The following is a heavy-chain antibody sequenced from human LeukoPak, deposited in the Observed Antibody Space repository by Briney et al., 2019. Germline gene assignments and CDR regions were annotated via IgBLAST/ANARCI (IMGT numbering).Heavy chain of an antibody. CDR1: GFTFTMFG. Sequence: GGSLRLSCAASGFTFTMFGMNWVRQAPGKGLEWVSYISSSGSAIYYADSVKGRFTISRDNAKNSLYLQMNSLRAEDTAVYYCARVGRNYFDYWGQGTLVTVSS. CDR2: ISSSGSAI. J-gene: IGHJ4*02. D-gene: IGHD3-10*01. V-gene: IGHV3-48*04. CDR3: ARVGRNYFDY.